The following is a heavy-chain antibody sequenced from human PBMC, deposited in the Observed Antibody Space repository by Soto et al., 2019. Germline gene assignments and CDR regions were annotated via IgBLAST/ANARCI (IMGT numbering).Heavy chain of an antibody. J-gene: IGHJ6*03. V-gene: IGHV3-74*03. CDR2: INSDGTTT. Sequence: EVHLVESGGGLVQPGGSLRLSCAASGFTFSNCWMYWVRQAPGKGLVWVSRINSDGTTTTYADSVKGRFTISRDNAKNTLYLQINSLRAEDTAVYYCARGPHYYYYYMDVWGKGTTVTVSS. CDR3: ARGPHYYYYYMDV. CDR1: GFTFSNCW.